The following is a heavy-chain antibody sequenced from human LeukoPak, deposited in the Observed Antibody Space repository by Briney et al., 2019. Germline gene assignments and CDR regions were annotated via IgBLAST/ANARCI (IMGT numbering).Heavy chain of an antibody. CDR3: ARGRKIVVVPAATYWYFDL. D-gene: IGHD2-2*01. Sequence: PSETLSPTCAVYGGSFSGYYWSWIRKPPGKGLEWIGEINHSGSTNYNPSLKSRVTISVDTSKNQFSLKLSSVTAADTAVYYCARGRKIVVVPAATYWYFDLWGRGTLVTVSS. V-gene: IGHV4-34*01. CDR1: GGSFSGYY. J-gene: IGHJ2*01. CDR2: INHSGST.